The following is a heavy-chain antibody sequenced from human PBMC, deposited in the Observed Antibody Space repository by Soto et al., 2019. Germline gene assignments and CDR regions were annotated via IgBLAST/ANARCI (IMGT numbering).Heavy chain of an antibody. CDR1: GFTFSSYA. CDR3: AKPAPASRDGYGLYFDY. CDR2: ISGSGGST. V-gene: IGHV3-23*01. J-gene: IGHJ4*02. Sequence: GGSLRLSCAASGFTFSSYAMSWVRQAPGKGLEWVSAISGSGGSTYYADSVKGRFTISRDNSKNTLYLQMNSLRAEGTAVYYCAKPAPASRDGYGLYFDYWGQGTLVTVSS. D-gene: IGHD5-12*01.